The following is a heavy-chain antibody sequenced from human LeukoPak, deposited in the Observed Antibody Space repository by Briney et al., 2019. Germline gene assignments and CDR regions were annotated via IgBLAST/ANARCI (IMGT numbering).Heavy chain of an antibody. Sequence: GESLKISCKGSGYRFSAYWIAWVRQMPGKGLEWMGIIYPDDSDTRYSPSFQGQVTISADKSVRTAYLQWSSLKASDTAMYYCARPNITSYYDSRGYDAFDVWGQGTMVTVSS. J-gene: IGHJ3*01. V-gene: IGHV5-51*01. CDR3: ARPNITSYYDSRGYDAFDV. CDR2: IYPDDSDT. CDR1: GYRFSAYW. D-gene: IGHD3-22*01.